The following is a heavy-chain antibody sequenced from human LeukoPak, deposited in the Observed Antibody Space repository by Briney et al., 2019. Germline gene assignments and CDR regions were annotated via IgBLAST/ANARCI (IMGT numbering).Heavy chain of an antibody. CDR3: ARVQGRAWFDP. Sequence: AAVKVSCKASGYTFTSYDINWVRQATGQGLEWMGWMNPNSGNTGYAQKFQGRVTMTRNTSISTAYMELSALKSEDTALYYCARVQGRAWFDPRGQGTLVTFSS. D-gene: IGHD3-10*01. CDR2: MNPNSGNT. V-gene: IGHV1-8*01. J-gene: IGHJ5*02. CDR1: GYTFTSYD.